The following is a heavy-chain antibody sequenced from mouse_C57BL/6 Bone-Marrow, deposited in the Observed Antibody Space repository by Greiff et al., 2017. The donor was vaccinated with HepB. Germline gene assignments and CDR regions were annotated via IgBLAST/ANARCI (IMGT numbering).Heavy chain of an antibody. D-gene: IGHD1-1*01. CDR3: SRATTVDYYAMDY. J-gene: IGHJ4*01. CDR2: ISYDGSN. Sequence: VQLKESGPGLVKPSQSLSLTCSVTGYSITSGYYWNWIRQFPGNKLEWMGYISYDGSNNYNPSLKNRISITRDTSKNQFFLKLNSVTTEDTATYYCSRATTVDYYAMDYWGQGTSVTVSS. CDR1: GYSITSGYY. V-gene: IGHV3-6*01.